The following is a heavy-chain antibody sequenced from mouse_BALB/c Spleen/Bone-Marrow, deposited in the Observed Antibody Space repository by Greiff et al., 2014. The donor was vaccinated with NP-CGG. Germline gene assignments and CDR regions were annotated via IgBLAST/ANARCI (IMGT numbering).Heavy chain of an antibody. Sequence: QVQLQQSGAELARPGASVKLSCKASGYTFTSYWMQWVKQRPGQGLEWIGAIYPGDGDTRYTQKFKGKATLTADKSSSTAYMQLSSLASEDSAVYYCARYYYGSSYEYFDVWGVGTTVTVSS. CDR3: ARYYYGSSYEYFDV. V-gene: IGHV1-87*01. D-gene: IGHD1-1*01. CDR2: IYPGDGDT. J-gene: IGHJ1*01. CDR1: GYTFTSYW.